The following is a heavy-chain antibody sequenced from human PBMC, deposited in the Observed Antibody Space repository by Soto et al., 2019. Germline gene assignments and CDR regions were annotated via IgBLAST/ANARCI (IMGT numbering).Heavy chain of an antibody. Sequence: SETLSLTCTVSGGSISSGGYYWSWIRQHPGKGLEWIGYIYYSESTNYNPSLKSRVTISVDTSKNQFSLKLSSVTAADTAVYYCARRWGRTFDYWGQGTLVTVSS. CDR3: ARRWGRTFDY. CDR2: IYYSEST. D-gene: IGHD7-27*01. V-gene: IGHV4-61*08. J-gene: IGHJ4*02. CDR1: GGSISSGGYY.